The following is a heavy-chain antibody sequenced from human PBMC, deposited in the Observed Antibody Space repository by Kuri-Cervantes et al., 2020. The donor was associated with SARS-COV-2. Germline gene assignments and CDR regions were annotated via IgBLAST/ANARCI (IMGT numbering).Heavy chain of an antibody. CDR2: INHSGST. CDR1: GGSFSAYY. J-gene: IGHJ4*02. Sequence: ESLKISCAVYGGSFSAYYWSWIRQRPGKGLEWIGEINHSGSTNYNPSLKSRVTISVDTSKHQLSLKLSSVTAADTAVYYCAGSPGGVFDCWGQGTLVTVSS. CDR3: AGSPGGVFDC. D-gene: IGHD3-16*01. V-gene: IGHV4-34*01.